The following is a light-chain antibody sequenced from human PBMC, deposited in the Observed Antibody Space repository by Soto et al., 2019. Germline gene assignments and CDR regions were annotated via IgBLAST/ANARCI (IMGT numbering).Light chain of an antibody. CDR1: SSNIGDNY. CDR3: ATWDSSRSIGV. CDR2: DNN. V-gene: IGLV1-51*01. Sequence: QSVLTQPPSVSGAPGQKVTISCSGSSSNIGDNYVSCYQQLPGTAPTLLIYDNNMQPSGIPDRFSGTKSGTAATLVNTGLQTGDDADYYYATWDSSRSIGVFGRGTKLTVL. J-gene: IGLJ3*02.